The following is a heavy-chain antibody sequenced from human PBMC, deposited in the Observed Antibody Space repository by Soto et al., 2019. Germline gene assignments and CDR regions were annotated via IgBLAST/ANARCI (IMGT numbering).Heavy chain of an antibody. J-gene: IGHJ4*02. CDR2: IYYSGST. CDR1: GGSISSYY. CDR3: ARVNSASYSDY. V-gene: IGHV4-59*01. Sequence: SETLSLTCTVSGGSISSYYWSWIRQPPGKGLEWIGYIYYSGSTNYNPSLKSRVTISVDTSKNQFSLKLSSVTAADTAVYYCARVNSASYSDYWGQGTLVIVSS. D-gene: IGHD1-26*01.